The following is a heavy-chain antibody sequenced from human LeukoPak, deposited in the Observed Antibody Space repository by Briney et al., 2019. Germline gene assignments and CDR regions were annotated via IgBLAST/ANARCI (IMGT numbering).Heavy chain of an antibody. CDR1: GGTFSSYA. Sequence: SVKVSCKASGGTFSSYAISWVRQAPGQGLEWMGGIIPIFGTANYAQKFQGRVTITADKSTSTAYMELSSLRSEDTAVYYCARGLRCSGGSCYLDAFDIWGQGTMVTVSS. CDR3: ARGLRCSGGSCYLDAFDI. D-gene: IGHD2-15*01. V-gene: IGHV1-69*06. CDR2: IIPIFGTA. J-gene: IGHJ3*02.